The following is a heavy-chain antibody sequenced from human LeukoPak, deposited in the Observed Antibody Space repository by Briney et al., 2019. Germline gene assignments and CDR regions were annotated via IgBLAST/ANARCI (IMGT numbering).Heavy chain of an antibody. Sequence: SETLSLTCTVSGGSLSSYYWSWIRQPAGKGLEWIGRIYTSGSTNYNASLKSRVTMSVDTSKNQISLKLSSVTAADTAVDYCARGGSTSPNVEDLFDYWGQGTLVTVSS. CDR1: GGSLSSYY. V-gene: IGHV4-4*07. J-gene: IGHJ4*02. CDR2: IYTSGST. D-gene: IGHD2-2*01. CDR3: ARGGSTSPNVEDLFDY.